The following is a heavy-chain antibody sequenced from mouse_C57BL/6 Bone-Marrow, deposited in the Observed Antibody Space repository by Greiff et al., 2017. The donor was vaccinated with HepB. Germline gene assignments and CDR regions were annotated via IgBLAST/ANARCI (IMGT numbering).Heavy chain of an antibody. Sequence: QVQLQQPGAELVRPGSSVKLSCKASGYTFTSYWMDWVKQRPGQGLEWIGNIYPSDSETHYNQKFKDKATLTVDKSSSTAYMQLSSLTSEDSAVYYCATKHPPSGTGVDYWGQGTTLTVSS. V-gene: IGHV1-61*01. J-gene: IGHJ2*01. CDR1: GYTFTSYW. D-gene: IGHD4-1*01. CDR2: IYPSDSET. CDR3: ATKHPPSGTGVDY.